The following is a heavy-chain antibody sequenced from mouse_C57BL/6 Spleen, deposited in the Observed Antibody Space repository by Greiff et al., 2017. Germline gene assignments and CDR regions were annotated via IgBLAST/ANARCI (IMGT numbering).Heavy chain of an antibody. V-gene: IGHV1-61*01. CDR2: IYPSDSET. CDR3: ARSEDYLYAMDY. CDR1: GYTFTSYW. J-gene: IGHJ4*01. D-gene: IGHD5-5*01. Sequence: QVQLQQPWAELVRPGSSVKLSCKASGYTFTSYWMDWVKQRPGQGLEWIGNIYPSDSETHYNQKFKDKATLTVDKSSSTAYMQLSSLTSEDSAVYYWARSEDYLYAMDYWGQGTSVTVSS.